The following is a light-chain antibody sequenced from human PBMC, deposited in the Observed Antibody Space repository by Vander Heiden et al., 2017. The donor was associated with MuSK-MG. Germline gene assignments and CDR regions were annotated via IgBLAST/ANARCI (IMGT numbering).Light chain of an antibody. J-gene: IGKJ5*01. V-gene: IGKV1-39*01. CDR2: DAS. CDR1: QNIRIY. CDR3: QQSYSNPIT. Sequence: DIQMTQSPSSLSASVGGRVTLTCRTSQNIRIYLNWYQHKPGKAPKLLISDASSLRSGVPSRFSGSGSGTDFTLTITSLQPEDFATYYCQQSYSNPITFGQGTRLEIK.